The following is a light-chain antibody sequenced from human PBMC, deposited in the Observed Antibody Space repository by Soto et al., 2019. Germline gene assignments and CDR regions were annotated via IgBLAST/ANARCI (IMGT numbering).Light chain of an antibody. J-gene: IGLJ1*01. V-gene: IGLV2-14*01. CDR2: DVG. Sequence: QSALTQPASVSGSPGQSITIACTGTSSDIGGYNFVSWYQQHPGKAPKLPIYDVGNRPSGVSNRFSGSKSGNTASLTISGLQAEDEAHYYCNSYRTVSTYVFGTGTKLTVL. CDR1: SSDIGGYNF. CDR3: NSYRTVSTYV.